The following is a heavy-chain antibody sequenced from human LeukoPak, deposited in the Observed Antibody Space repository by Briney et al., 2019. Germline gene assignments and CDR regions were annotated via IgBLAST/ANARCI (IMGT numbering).Heavy chain of an antibody. CDR3: ARRGGNDAFDI. D-gene: IGHD4-23*01. J-gene: IGHJ3*02. Sequence: GESLKISCKRSGYSFFNYWIGWVRQMPGKGLEWMAIIYPGDSDTRYSPSFQGQVTISADKSISTAYLQWSSLKASDTAIYYCARRGGNDAFDIWGQGTMVTVSA. CDR1: GYSFFNYW. CDR2: IYPGDSDT. V-gene: IGHV5-51*01.